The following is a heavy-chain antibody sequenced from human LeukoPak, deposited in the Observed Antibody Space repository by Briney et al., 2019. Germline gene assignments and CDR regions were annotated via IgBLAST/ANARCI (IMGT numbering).Heavy chain of an antibody. D-gene: IGHD1-1*01. V-gene: IGHV3-13*01. CDR1: GFTFSSYD. CDR3: ARPLSMQVLLEYGAVKAFDI. J-gene: IGHJ3*02. CDR2: IGTAGDT. Sequence: PGGSLRLSCAASGFTFSSYDMHWVRQATGKGLEWVSAIGTAGDTYYPGSVKGRFTISRENAKNSLYLQMNSLRAGDTAVYYCARPLSMQVLLEYGAVKAFDIWGQGTMVTVSS.